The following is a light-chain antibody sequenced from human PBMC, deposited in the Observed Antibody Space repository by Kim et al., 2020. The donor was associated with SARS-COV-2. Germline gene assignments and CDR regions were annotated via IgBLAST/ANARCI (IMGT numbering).Light chain of an antibody. V-gene: IGLV1-51*01. J-gene: IGLJ2*01. CDR2: DNN. CDR3: GAWDSSLSGVV. CDR1: SSNIVNNY. Sequence: GQKLTISCSGSSSNIVNNYVSWYQQLPGTAPKLLIYDNNKRPSGIPDRFSGSKSGTSATLGITGLQTGDEADYYCGAWDSSLSGVVLGGGTQLTVL.